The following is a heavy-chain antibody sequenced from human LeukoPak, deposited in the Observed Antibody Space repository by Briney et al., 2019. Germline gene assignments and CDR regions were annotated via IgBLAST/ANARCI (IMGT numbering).Heavy chain of an antibody. J-gene: IGHJ5*02. Sequence: QTGGSLRLSCAASGFTFSSYGMHWVRQAPGKGLEWVAFIRYDGSNKYYADSVKGRFTISRDNARNSLYLQMNSLRAEDTAVYYCARDRSNVAASDGWFDPWGQGTLVTVSS. CDR2: IRYDGSNK. D-gene: IGHD6-13*01. CDR1: GFTFSSYG. V-gene: IGHV3-30*02. CDR3: ARDRSNVAASDGWFDP.